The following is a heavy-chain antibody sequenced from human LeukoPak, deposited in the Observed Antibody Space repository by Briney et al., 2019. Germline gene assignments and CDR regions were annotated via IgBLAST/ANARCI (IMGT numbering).Heavy chain of an antibody. J-gene: IGHJ4*02. D-gene: IGHD3-10*01. CDR2: ISSSSSYI. CDR3: AKDPRREYYFDF. V-gene: IGHV3-21*04. CDR1: GFTFSSYG. Sequence: GGSLRLSCAASGFTFSSYGMNWVRQAPGKGLEWVSSISSSSSYIYYADSVKGRFSISRDNSKNSLYLQMNSLRREDTAFYYCAKDPRREYYFDFWGQGTRVTVSS.